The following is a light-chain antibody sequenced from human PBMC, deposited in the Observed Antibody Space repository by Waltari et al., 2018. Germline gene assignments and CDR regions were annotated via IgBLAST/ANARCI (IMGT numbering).Light chain of an antibody. CDR2: AAS. V-gene: IGKV1-16*02. CDR1: QGISRH. J-gene: IGKJ1*01. Sequence: DIQMTQSPSSVSASVGERVTLTCRASQGISRHLAWFQQKPGKAPKSLIYAASSLQRGVPSKFSGSRSGTEFTLTINSLQPEDFATYYCQPYSGYPRTFGQGTRVEI. CDR3: QPYSGYPRT.